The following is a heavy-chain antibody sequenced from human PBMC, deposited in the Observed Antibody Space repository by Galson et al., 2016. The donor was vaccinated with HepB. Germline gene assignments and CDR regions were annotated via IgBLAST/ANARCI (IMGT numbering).Heavy chain of an antibody. Sequence: SVKVSCKASGYTFSTYGITWVRQAPGQGLEWMGWISGYNGITNYAQMLQGRVTMTTDTSTATAFMELRSLGSDDTAIYYCARQEGEGLLQLTSRYGMDVWGTGTTVTVSS. CDR2: ISGYNGIT. CDR3: ARQEGEGLLQLTSRYGMDV. V-gene: IGHV1-18*01. CDR1: GYTFSTYG. J-gene: IGHJ6*04. D-gene: IGHD3-3*01.